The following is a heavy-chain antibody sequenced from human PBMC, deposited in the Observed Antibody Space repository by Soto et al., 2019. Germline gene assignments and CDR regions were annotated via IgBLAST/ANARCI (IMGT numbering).Heavy chain of an antibody. J-gene: IGHJ3*02. CDR3: ARGPIQYCGGDCLGAFDI. D-gene: IGHD2-21*02. V-gene: IGHV3-30-3*01. CDR1: GFTFSSYA. Sequence: QVQLVESGGGVVQPGRSLRLSCAASGFTFSSYAMHWVRQAPGKGLEWVAVISYDGSNKYYADSVKGRFTISRDNSKNTLYLQMNSLRGEDTAVYYCARGPIQYCGGDCLGAFDIWGQGTMVTVSS. CDR2: ISYDGSNK.